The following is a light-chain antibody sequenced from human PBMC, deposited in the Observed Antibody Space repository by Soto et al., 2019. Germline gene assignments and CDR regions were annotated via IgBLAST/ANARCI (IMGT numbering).Light chain of an antibody. J-gene: IGKJ1*01. V-gene: IGKV3-15*01. Sequence: EIVMTQSPATLSVSPGERATLSCRPSQSVTTNLAWYQQKPGQAPRLLIYDASTRATSVPARFSGSGSGTEFTLTINSLQSEDFAVYYCQQYNKWPRTFGQGTKV. CDR3: QQYNKWPRT. CDR1: QSVTTN. CDR2: DAS.